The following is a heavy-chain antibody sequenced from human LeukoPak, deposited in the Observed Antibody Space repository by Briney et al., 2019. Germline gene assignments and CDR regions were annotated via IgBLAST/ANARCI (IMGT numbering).Heavy chain of an antibody. Sequence: ASVKVSCKVSGYTLTELSMHWVRQAPGQGLEWMGIINPSGGSTSYAQKFQGRVTMTRDTSTSTVYMELSSLRSEDTAVYYCARGPSLGYWGQGTLVTVSS. J-gene: IGHJ4*02. D-gene: IGHD7-27*01. CDR1: GYTLTELS. CDR2: INPSGGST. CDR3: ARGPSLGY. V-gene: IGHV1-46*01.